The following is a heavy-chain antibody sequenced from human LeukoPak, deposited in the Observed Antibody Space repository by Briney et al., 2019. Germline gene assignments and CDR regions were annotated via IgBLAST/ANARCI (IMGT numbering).Heavy chain of an antibody. V-gene: IGHV1-2*02. CDR1: ADTFTGYI. D-gene: IGHD5-18*01. Sequence: ASVKVSCKTSADTFTGYIIHWVRLAPGEGLEWMGWINLNSGDTNYAQKFQGRVTMTRDTSISTAYMELRRLRSDDTAVYYCAKVKHMVSSRYMYVWGEGTTVTVSS. CDR2: INLNSGDT. CDR3: AKVKHMVSSRYMYV. J-gene: IGHJ6*03.